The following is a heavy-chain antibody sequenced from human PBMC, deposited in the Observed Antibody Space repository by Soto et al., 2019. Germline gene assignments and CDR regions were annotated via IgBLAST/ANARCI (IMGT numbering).Heavy chain of an antibody. J-gene: IGHJ6*02. Sequence: SVKVSCKASGYTFTSYAMHWVRQAPGQGLERMGRIIPILGIANYAQKFQGRVTITADKSTSTAYMELSSLRSEDTAVYYCARESIYCSSTSCHSMYYYYGMDVWGQGTTVTVSS. V-gene: IGHV1-69*04. CDR2: IIPILGIA. D-gene: IGHD2-2*01. CDR3: ARESIYCSSTSCHSMYYYYGMDV. CDR1: GYTFTSYA.